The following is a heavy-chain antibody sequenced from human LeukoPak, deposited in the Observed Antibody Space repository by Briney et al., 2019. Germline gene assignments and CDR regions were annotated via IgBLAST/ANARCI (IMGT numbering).Heavy chain of an antibody. D-gene: IGHD3-10*02. Sequence: SETLSLTCTVSGGSIRNSSYYWGWIRQPPGKGLEWIRSISYSGSTFYNPYLKSRVTISADTSNIQFSLKLTSVTAADTAVYFCARHSSYVSPVRYWGQGTLVTVSP. CDR2: ISYSGST. V-gene: IGHV4-39*01. CDR1: GGSIRNSSYY. CDR3: ARHSSYVSPVRY. J-gene: IGHJ4*02.